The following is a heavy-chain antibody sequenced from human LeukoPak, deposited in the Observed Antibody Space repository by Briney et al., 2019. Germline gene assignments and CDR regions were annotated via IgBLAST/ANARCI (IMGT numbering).Heavy chain of an antibody. Sequence: VGSLRLSCAASGFTFSSYSMNWVRQAPGKGLEWVSSISSSSSYIYYADSVKGRFTISRDNAKNSLYLQMNSPRAEDTAVYYCARGVSSSTSSPDDYWGQGTLVTVSS. D-gene: IGHD2-2*01. J-gene: IGHJ4*02. CDR1: GFTFSSYS. CDR3: ARGVSSSTSSPDDY. CDR2: ISSSSSYI. V-gene: IGHV3-21*01.